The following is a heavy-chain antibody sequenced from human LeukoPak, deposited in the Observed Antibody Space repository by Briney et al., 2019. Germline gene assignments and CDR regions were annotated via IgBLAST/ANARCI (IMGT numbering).Heavy chain of an antibody. CDR1: GFTVSSNY. D-gene: IGHD2-15*01. J-gene: IGHJ4*02. CDR3: ARVPEYCSGGSCYPYYFDY. CDR2: IYSGGST. Sequence: PGGSLRLSCAASGFTVSSNYMSWVRQAPGKGLEWVSVIYSGGSTYYADSVKGRFTISRDNSKNTLYLQMNSLRAEDTAVYYCARVPEYCSGGSCYPYYFDYWGQGTLVTVSS. V-gene: IGHV3-53*01.